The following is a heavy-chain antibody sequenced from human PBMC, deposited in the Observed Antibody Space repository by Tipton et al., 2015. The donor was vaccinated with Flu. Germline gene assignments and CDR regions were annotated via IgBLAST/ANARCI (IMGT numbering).Heavy chain of an antibody. Sequence: LRLSCTVSGGSISSYYGSWNRQPPGKGLGWIGRIYHSGSTYYNPSLKSRVTISVDTSKNQFSLKLSSVTAADTAVYYCARALDSGAFDIWGQGTMVTVSS. CDR3: ARALDSGAFDI. D-gene: IGHD1-1*01. CDR1: GGSISSYY. V-gene: IGHV4-59*08. J-gene: IGHJ3*02. CDR2: IYHSGST.